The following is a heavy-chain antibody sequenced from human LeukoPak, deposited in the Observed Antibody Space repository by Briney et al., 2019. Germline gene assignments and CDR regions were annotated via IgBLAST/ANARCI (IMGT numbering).Heavy chain of an antibody. J-gene: IGHJ4*02. CDR1: GFTFSSYG. CDR3: RRRGDYDQPFDY. D-gene: IGHD4-17*01. CDR2: IRYDGSNK. V-gene: IGHV3-30*02. Sequence: GRSLRLSCAAAGFTFSSYGIHWVRQAPGKGLEWVAFIRYDGSNKYYADSVKGRFTISRDNSKNTLYLQMNSLRAEDTAVYYCRRRGDYDQPFDYWGQGTLVTVSS.